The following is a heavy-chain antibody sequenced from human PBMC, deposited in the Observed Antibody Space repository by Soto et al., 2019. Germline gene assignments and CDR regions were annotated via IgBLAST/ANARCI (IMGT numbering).Heavy chain of an antibody. CDR1: GGSISSSSYY. J-gene: IGHJ6*03. CDR2: IYYSGST. D-gene: IGHD3-3*01. Sequence: QLQLQESGPGLVKPSETLSLTCTVSGGSISSSSYYWGWIRKPPGKGLEWIGSIYYSGSTYYNPSLKSRVTISVDQSKNQCSLKLSSVTAADTAVYYCARRLRITIFGVVSFTQDDYYMDVWGKGTTVTVTS. V-gene: IGHV4-39*01. CDR3: ARRLRITIFGVVSFTQDDYYMDV.